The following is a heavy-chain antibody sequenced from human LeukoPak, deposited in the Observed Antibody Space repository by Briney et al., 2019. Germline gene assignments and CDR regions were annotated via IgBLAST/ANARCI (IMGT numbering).Heavy chain of an antibody. D-gene: IGHD3-3*01. J-gene: IGHJ4*02. V-gene: IGHV4-4*07. CDR2: LSAASTP. Sequence: SETLSLTCTVSGDSVIYSYWSWIRQPAGKGLELIGRLSAASTPDYNPSLKSRLTMSVGTSKNQFSLRLSSVTAADTAVYYCVRGYHISINNWFDYWGQGALVTVSS. CDR1: GDSVIYSY. CDR3: VRGYHISINNWFDY.